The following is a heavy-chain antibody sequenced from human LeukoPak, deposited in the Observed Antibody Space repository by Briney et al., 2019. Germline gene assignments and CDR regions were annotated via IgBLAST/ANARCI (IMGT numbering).Heavy chain of an antibody. D-gene: IGHD1-1*01. CDR2: IYYTRST. Sequence: QTLSPTCTVSGGSLNSGSYHCTWPRQPPGKSLEWIGYIYYTRSTNYNPSLHSRVTISVDTFKNQFSLKLRSVTAADTAVYYCARYWDWNDDYYYYAMDVWGKGTTVTVSS. V-gene: IGHV4-61*01. J-gene: IGHJ6*04. CDR1: GGSLNSGSYH. CDR3: ARYWDWNDDYYYYAMDV.